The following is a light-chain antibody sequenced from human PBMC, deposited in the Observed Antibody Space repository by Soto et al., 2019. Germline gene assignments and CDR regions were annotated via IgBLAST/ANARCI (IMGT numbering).Light chain of an antibody. Sequence: IQITQSPSSLSASVGDRVTITCRASQSITSYLNWYQQKPGKAPNLLIYSAFSLESGVPSRFSGSGSGTEFTLIISGLQPDDSATYYCQQYTNTNNPWMFGQGTKVDI. CDR3: QQYTNTNNPWM. V-gene: IGKV1-39*01. CDR2: SAF. CDR1: QSITSY. J-gene: IGKJ1*01.